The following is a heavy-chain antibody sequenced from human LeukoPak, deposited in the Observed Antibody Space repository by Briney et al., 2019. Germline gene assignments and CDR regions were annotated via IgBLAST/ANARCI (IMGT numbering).Heavy chain of an antibody. CDR3: ARGKKGIAVTFDY. Sequence: SVKVSCRASGGTFSSYAISWVRQAPGQGLEWMGRIIPIFGTANYAQKLQGRVTMTTDTSTSTAYMELRSLRSDDTAVYYCARGKKGIAVTFDYWGQGTLVTVSS. D-gene: IGHD1-20*01. CDR1: GGTFSSYA. V-gene: IGHV1-69*05. CDR2: IIPIFGTA. J-gene: IGHJ4*02.